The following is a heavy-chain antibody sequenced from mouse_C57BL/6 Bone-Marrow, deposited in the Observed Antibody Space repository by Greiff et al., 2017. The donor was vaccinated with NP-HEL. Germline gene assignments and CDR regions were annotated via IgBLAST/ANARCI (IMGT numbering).Heavy chain of an antibody. Sequence: VQLQQPGAELVMPGASVKLSCKASGYTFTSYWMHWVKQRPGQGLEWIGEIDPSDSYTNYNQKFKGKSTLTVDKSSSTAYMQLSSLTSEDSAVYYCAREGLVRQCDYWGRGNTLTVTS. CDR1: GYTFTSYW. CDR2: IDPSDSYT. CDR3: AREGLVRQCDY. V-gene: IGHV1-69*01. D-gene: IGHD6-1*01. J-gene: IGHJ2*01.